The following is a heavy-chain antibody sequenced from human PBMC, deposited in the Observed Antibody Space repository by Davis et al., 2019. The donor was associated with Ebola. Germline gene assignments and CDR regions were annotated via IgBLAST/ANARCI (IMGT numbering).Heavy chain of an antibody. CDR1: GFSLSTSGMC. CDR3: ARTYYYGSGSYPKPFDY. V-gene: IGHV2-70*11. Sequence: SGPTLVKPTQTLTVTCTFSGFSLSTSGMCVSWIRQPPGKALEWLARIDWDDDKYYSTSLKTRLTISKDTSKNQVVLTMTNMDPVDTATYYCARTYYYGSGSYPKPFDYWGQGTLVTVSS. CDR2: IDWDDDK. J-gene: IGHJ4*02. D-gene: IGHD3-10*01.